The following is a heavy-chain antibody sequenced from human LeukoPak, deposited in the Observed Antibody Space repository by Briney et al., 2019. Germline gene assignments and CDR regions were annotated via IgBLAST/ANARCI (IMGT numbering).Heavy chain of an antibody. J-gene: IGHJ4*02. Sequence: PGGSLRLSCAGSGFTFGGYGMHWVRQTPGKGLEWVAVICDDGSRAFYADSVKGRFTISRDNSKNTLYVQMNSLRIDDPAVYYCTKDRSYARSYFDYWGQGTLVTVAS. CDR3: TKDRSYARSYFDY. CDR1: GFTFGGYG. D-gene: IGHD2-2*01. CDR2: ICDDGSRA. V-gene: IGHV3-30*02.